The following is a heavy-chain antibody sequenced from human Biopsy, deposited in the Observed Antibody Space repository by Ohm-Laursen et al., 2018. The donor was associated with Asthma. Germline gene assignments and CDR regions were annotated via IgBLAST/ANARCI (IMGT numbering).Heavy chain of an antibody. CDR2: TNSVFGTT. CDR3: ARKAGSCISRTCYSLDF. CDR1: GGTFNTYV. J-gene: IGHJ4*02. Sequence: SVKASCKSLGGTFNTYVIGWVRQAPGHGLEWMGGTNSVFGTTTYPQKFQDRVTITADDSTSTVYMELGSLRSEDTAVYYCARKAGSCISRTCYSLDFWGQGTLVTVSS. D-gene: IGHD2-2*01. V-gene: IGHV1-69*13.